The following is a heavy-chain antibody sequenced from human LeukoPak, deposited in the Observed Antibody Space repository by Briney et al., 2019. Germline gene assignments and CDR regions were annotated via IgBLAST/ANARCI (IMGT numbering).Heavy chain of an antibody. CDR2: IYPYSGDT. V-gene: IGHV1-2*02. J-gene: IGHJ3*02. Sequence: ASVKVSCKASGYTFTGYYIHWVRQAPGQGLEWMGWIYPYSGDTNYAQNFQGRVTMTRDTAISTAYMELSSLKSDDTAVYYCARDRNSGSSLDIWGQGTMLTVSS. D-gene: IGHD6-6*01. CDR3: ARDRNSGSSLDI. CDR1: GYTFTGYY.